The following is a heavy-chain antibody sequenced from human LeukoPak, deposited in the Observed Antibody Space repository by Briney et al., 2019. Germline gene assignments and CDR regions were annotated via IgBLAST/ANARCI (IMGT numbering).Heavy chain of an antibody. CDR3: ARDYKYAFDN. D-gene: IGHD5-24*01. CDR1: GFTFSSYA. Sequence: PGGSLRLSCAASGFTFSSYAMSWVRQAPGKGLEGVSAMSGSGGSTYYADPVKGRLTISRDNSKNTLYPQMNSLRVEDTAVYYCARDYKYAFDNWGQGTLVTVSS. V-gene: IGHV3-23*01. CDR2: MSGSGGST. J-gene: IGHJ4*02.